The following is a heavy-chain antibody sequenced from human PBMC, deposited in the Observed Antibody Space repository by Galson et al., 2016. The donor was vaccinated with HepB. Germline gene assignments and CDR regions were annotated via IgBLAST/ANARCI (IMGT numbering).Heavy chain of an antibody. CDR1: GISFNQYG. D-gene: IGHD5-12*01. CDR2: IWHDGSET. V-gene: IGHV3-33*01. CDR3: ASSYNSGSFDN. J-gene: IGHJ4*02. Sequence: SLRLSCAASGISFNQYGMHWVRQAPGKGLEWVAVIWHDGSETYYADSVKGRFTISRDNSKNTPYLQMTSLRADDTAVYYCASSYNSGSFDNWGQGTLVTVSS.